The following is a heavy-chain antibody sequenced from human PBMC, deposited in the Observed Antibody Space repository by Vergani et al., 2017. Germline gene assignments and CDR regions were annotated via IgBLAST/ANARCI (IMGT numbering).Heavy chain of an antibody. Sequence: EVQLVESGGGLVQPGRSLRLSCAASGFTFDDYAMHWVRQAPGKGLEWVSGISWNSGSIGYADSVKGRFTISRDNAKNSLYLQMNSLRAEDAAVYYCARVGSSGSPKIWGQGTMVTVSS. V-gene: IGHV3-9*01. D-gene: IGHD1-26*01. J-gene: IGHJ3*02. CDR2: ISWNSGSI. CDR1: GFTFDDYA. CDR3: ARVGSSGSPKI.